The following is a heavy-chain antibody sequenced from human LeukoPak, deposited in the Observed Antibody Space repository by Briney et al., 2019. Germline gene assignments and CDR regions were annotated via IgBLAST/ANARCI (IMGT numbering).Heavy chain of an antibody. CDR3: ARGGGDYYGSDY. J-gene: IGHJ4*02. CDR2: ISRGDNYI. Sequence: GGSLRLSCAASRFVLSTFSMNWVRQAAGPGLEWVSSISRGDNYIFYADSVKGRFTISRDNAKNSVYLQMNSLRAEDTAVYYCARGGGDYYGSDYWGQGKLVTVSS. V-gene: IGHV3-21*01. CDR1: RFVLSTFS. D-gene: IGHD3-10*01.